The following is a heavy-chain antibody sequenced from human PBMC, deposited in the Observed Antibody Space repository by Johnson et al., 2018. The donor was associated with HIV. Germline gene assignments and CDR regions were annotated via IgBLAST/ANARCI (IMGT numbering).Heavy chain of an antibody. CDR3: ATDIVVVLALGGDAFDI. CDR1: GFTFDDYA. CDR2: ISWNSGSI. Sequence: VQLVESGGGLVKPGGSLRLSCAASGFTFDDYAMHWVRQAPGKGLEWVSGISWNSGSIGYADSVKGRFTISRDNAKNSLYLQMNSLRAEDTAVYYCATDIVVVLALGGDAFDIWGQGTMVIVSS. V-gene: IGHV3-9*01. J-gene: IGHJ3*02. D-gene: IGHD2-2*01.